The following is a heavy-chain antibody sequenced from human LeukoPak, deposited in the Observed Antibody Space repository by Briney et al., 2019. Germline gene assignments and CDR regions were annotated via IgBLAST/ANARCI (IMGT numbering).Heavy chain of an antibody. Sequence: GGSLRLSCAASAFTFSSYGMSWVRQAPGKGLEWVSAISGDGRDIFYADAVKGRFTISRDNSKNTLYLQMNSLRAEDTAVYYCARGDSYGPGNYYYYYMDVWGKGTTVTISS. CDR2: ISGDGRDI. CDR1: AFTFSSYG. D-gene: IGHD5-18*01. V-gene: IGHV3-23*01. CDR3: ARGDSYGPGNYYYYYMDV. J-gene: IGHJ6*03.